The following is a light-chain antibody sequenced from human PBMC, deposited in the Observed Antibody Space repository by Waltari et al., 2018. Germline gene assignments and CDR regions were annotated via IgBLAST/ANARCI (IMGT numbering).Light chain of an antibody. CDR2: KTN. V-gene: IGLV8-61*01. CDR3: LVYMGSGIWV. Sequence: QTVVTQEPSLSVSPGGTVTPTCALSSGSFSSTSYVSWYQQSPGQTPRTLVYKTNTRSNGVPDRFSGSILGSEAALTITGAQADDESNYYCLVYMGSGIWVFGGGTKLTV. CDR1: SGSFSSTSY. J-gene: IGLJ3*02.